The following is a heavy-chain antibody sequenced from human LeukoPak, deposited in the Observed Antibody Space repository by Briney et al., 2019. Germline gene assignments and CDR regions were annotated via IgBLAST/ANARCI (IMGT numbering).Heavy chain of an antibody. CDR1: GGSISSSSYY. Sequence: SETLSLTCTVSGGSISSSSYYWGWIRQPPGKGLEWIGSIYYSGSTYYNPSLKSRVTISVDTSKNQFSLKLSSVTAADTAVYYCARNSGFLDYWGQGTLVTVPS. V-gene: IGHV4-39*01. J-gene: IGHJ4*02. CDR2: IYYSGST. CDR3: ARNSGFLDY. D-gene: IGHD3-3*01.